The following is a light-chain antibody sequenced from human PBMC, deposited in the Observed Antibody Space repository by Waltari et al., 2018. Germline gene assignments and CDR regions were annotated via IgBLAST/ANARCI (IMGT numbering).Light chain of an antibody. CDR1: SSDVGGYTY. J-gene: IGLJ2*01. CDR3: SSYTSSSTL. Sequence: QSALTQPASVSGSPGQSITISCTGTSSDVGGYTYVSWYQQHPGKAPKLMIYEVSNRPSGVSNRFSGSKSGNTASLTISGLQAEDEADYYCSSYTSSSTLFGGGTKLTVL. CDR2: EVS. V-gene: IGLV2-14*01.